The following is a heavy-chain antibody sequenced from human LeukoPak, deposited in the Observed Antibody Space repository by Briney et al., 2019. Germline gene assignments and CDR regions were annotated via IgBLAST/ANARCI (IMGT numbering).Heavy chain of an antibody. J-gene: IGHJ6*03. CDR3: ARDHCSSTSCSSYYYYYYMDV. V-gene: IGHV3-74*01. Sequence: GGSLRLSCAASGFTFSSYWMHWVRQAPGKGLVWVSRINSDGSSTSYADSVKGRFTISRDNAKNTLYLQMNSLRAEDTAVYYCARDHCSSTSCSSYYYYYYMDVWGKGTTVTISS. CDR2: INSDGSST. D-gene: IGHD2-2*01. CDR1: GFTFSSYW.